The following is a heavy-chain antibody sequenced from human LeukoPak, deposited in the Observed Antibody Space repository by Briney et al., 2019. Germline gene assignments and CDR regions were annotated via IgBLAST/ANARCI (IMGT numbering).Heavy chain of an antibody. D-gene: IGHD3-22*01. CDR1: GGSISSGDYY. Sequence: PSETLSLTCTVSGGSISSGDYYWSWIRQPPGKGLEWIGYIYYSGSTYYNPSLKSRVTISVDTSKNQFSLKPSSVTAADTAVYYCARAVEITMIVVVSHFDYWGQGTLVTVSS. CDR2: IYYSGST. CDR3: ARAVEITMIVVVSHFDY. V-gene: IGHV4-30-4*01. J-gene: IGHJ4*02.